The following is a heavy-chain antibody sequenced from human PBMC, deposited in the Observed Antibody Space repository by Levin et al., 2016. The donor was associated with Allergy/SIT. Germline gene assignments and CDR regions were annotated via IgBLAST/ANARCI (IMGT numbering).Heavy chain of an antibody. V-gene: IGHV1-2*02. Sequence: ASVKVSCKTSGYTFTDYYIHWVRLAPGQGLEWMGWIKPNSGGTDYAQKFQGRVTITRDTSATTAYMELRSLTSDDTAVYYCARVPPPTYYYDNSGSLIDGGRFYDSWGQGTLVSVSS. J-gene: IGHJ5*01. CDR3: ARVPPPTYYYDNSGSLIDGGRFYDS. D-gene: IGHD3-22*01. CDR1: GYTFTDYY. CDR2: IKPNSGGT.